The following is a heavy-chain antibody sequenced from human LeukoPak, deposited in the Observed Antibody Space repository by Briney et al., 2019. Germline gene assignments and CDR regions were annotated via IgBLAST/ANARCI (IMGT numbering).Heavy chain of an antibody. CDR2: IIPIFGTA. CDR1: GGTFSSYA. D-gene: IGHD4-17*01. V-gene: IGHV1-69*05. Sequence: SVKVSCKASGGTFSSYAISWVRQAPGQGLEWMGRIIPIFGTANYAQKFQGRVTITTDESTSTAYMELSSLRSEDTAVYYCARTPPSIDYGDSATFDYWGQGTLVTVSS. CDR3: ARTPPSIDYGDSATFDY. J-gene: IGHJ4*02.